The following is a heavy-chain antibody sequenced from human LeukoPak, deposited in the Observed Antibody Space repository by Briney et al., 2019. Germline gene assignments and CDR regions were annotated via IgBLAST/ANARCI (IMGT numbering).Heavy chain of an antibody. V-gene: IGHV1-46*01. J-gene: IGHJ3*01. CDR2: INPGGGRM. CDR3: ARAEITSDGYNSAFDV. Sequence: GASVKVSCKASGYNFTNYYMHWVRQAPEQGLAWMGIINPGGGRMHYAQQFQGRVTMTSDMSTNTVYMELSSLRSEDTAVYYCARAEITSDGYNSAFDVWGLGTMVAVSS. CDR1: GYNFTNYY. D-gene: IGHD5-24*01.